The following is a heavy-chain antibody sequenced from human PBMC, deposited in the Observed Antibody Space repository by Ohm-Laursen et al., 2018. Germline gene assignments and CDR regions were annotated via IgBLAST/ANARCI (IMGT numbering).Heavy chain of an antibody. V-gene: IGHV4-59*01. CDR3: ARVGYWGLYYFDY. CDR2: IYYSGST. CDR1: GGSISSYY. J-gene: IGHJ4*02. Sequence: SETLSLTCTVSGGSISSYYWSWIRQPPGKGLEWIGYIYYSGSTNYNPSLKSRVTISVDTSKNQFSLKLSSVTAADTAVYYCARVGYWGLYYFDYWGQGTLVTVSS. D-gene: IGHD2-15*01.